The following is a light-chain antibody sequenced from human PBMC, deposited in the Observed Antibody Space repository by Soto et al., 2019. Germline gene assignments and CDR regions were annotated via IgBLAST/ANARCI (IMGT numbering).Light chain of an antibody. CDR3: QQYNSSPPMYT. V-gene: IGKV3-20*01. Sequence: EIVLTQSPGTLSLSPGERATLSCRASRSVSNSYLAWYQQKPGQAPRLLIYGASSRATGIPDRFSGSGSGTDFTLSISRLEPEDFAVYSCQQYNSSPPMYTFGQGTKLEIK. J-gene: IGKJ2*01. CDR1: RSVSNSY. CDR2: GAS.